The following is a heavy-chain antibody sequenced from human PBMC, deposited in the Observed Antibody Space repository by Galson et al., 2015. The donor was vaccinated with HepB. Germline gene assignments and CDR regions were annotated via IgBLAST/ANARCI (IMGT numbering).Heavy chain of an antibody. CDR2: ISYDGSNK. CDR3: ARDPLGYCSSTSCYENYYYYYGMDV. D-gene: IGHD2-2*01. J-gene: IGHJ6*02. V-gene: IGHV3-30-3*01. Sequence: SLRLSCAASGFTFSSYAMHWVRQAPGKGLEWVAVISYDGSNKYYADSVKGRFTISRDNSKNTLYLQMNSLRAEDTAVYYCARDPLGYCSSTSCYENYYYYYGMDVWGQGTTVTVSS. CDR1: GFTFSSYA.